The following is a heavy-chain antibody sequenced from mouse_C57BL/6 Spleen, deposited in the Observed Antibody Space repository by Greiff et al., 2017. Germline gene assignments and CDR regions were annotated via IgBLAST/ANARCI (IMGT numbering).Heavy chain of an antibody. CDR2: ISYDGSN. V-gene: IGHV3-6*01. J-gene: IGHJ2*01. CDR3: ARDNYGNYGY. CDR1: GYSITSGYY. D-gene: IGHD2-1*01. Sequence: EVQLQQSGPGLVKPSQSLSLTCSVTGYSITSGYYWNWIRQFPGNKLEWMGYISYDGSNNYNPSLKNRISITRDTSKNQFFLKLNSVTTEDTATYYCARDNYGNYGYWGQGTTLTVSS.